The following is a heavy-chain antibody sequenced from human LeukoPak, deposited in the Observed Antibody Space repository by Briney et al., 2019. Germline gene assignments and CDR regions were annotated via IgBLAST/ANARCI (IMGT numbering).Heavy chain of an antibody. D-gene: IGHD6-19*01. CDR2: MNPNSGNT. V-gene: IGHV1-8*01. J-gene: IGHJ4*02. CDR1: GYTFTSYD. CDR3: ATVIAVAGGFDY. Sequence: ASVKVSCKASGYTFTSYDINWVRQATGQGLEWMGWMNPNSGNTGYAQKFQGRVTMTRNTSISTAYMELSSLRSEDTAVYYCATVIAVAGGFDYWGQGTLVTVSS.